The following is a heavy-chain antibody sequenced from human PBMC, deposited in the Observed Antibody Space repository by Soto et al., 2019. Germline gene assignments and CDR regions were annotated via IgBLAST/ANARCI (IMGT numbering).Heavy chain of an antibody. D-gene: IGHD3-3*01. CDR1: GFTFSSYW. V-gene: IGHV3-74*01. CDR3: VRDKGSGYHIRY. J-gene: IGHJ4*02. Sequence: GGSLRLSCAASGFTFSSYWMHWVRQAPGKGLVWVSRINSDGSSTSYADSVKGRFTISRDNAKNTLYLQMNSLRAEDTAVYYCVRDKGSGYHIRYWGQGTLVTVSS. CDR2: INSDGSST.